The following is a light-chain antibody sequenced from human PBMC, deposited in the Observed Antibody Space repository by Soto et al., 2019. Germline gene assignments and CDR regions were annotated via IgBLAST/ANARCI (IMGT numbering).Light chain of an antibody. CDR3: QQYGSSTIT. V-gene: IGKV3-20*01. Sequence: EIVMTQSPGTLSLSPGERATLSCRASQSVSSSYLAWSQKKPGQAPRLLIYGASSRATGIPDRFSGSGSGTDFNLTISRLEPEDFAVYYCQQYGSSTITFGQGTRLEI. CDR1: QSVSSSY. J-gene: IGKJ5*01. CDR2: GAS.